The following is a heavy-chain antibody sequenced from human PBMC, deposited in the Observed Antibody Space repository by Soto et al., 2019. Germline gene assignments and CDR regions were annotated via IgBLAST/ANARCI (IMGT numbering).Heavy chain of an antibody. D-gene: IGHD2-2*01. V-gene: IGHV4-34*01. J-gene: IGHJ6*02. CDR2: INHSGST. CDR1: GGSFSGYY. Sequence: PSETLSLTCAVYGGSFSGYYWSWIRQPPGKGLEWIGEINHSGSTNYNPSLKSRVTISVDTSKNQFSLKLSSVTAADTAVYYCARGPHCSSTSCYRLGGPYYYYYGMDVWGQGTTVTVSS. CDR3: ARGPHCSSTSCYRLGGPYYYYYGMDV.